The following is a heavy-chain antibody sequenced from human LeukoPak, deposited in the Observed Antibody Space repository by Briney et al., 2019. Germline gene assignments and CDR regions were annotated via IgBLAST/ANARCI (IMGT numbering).Heavy chain of an antibody. CDR2: SNHSGST. J-gene: IGHJ4*02. CDR3: ASKLTAVAGYFDY. V-gene: IGHV4-34*01. Sequence: SETLSLTCAVYGGSFSGYYWSWIRQPPGKGLEWIGESNHSGSTNYNPSLKSRVTISVDKLKNQFSLKMSSVTAADTAVYYCASKLTAVAGYFDYWGQGTLVTVSS. CDR1: GGSFSGYY. D-gene: IGHD6-19*01.